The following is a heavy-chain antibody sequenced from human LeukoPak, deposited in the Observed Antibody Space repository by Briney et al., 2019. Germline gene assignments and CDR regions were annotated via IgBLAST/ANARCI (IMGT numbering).Heavy chain of an antibody. J-gene: IGHJ4*02. Sequence: GGSLRLSCAASGFTFINSWMSWVRQAPGKGLEWVANIKSDGSEKYYVDSVGGRFTISRDNAKSSVSLQMNRLRGEDTAVYYCVRSLGSSSADFWGQGTLVIVSS. D-gene: IGHD6-6*01. CDR1: GFTFINSW. CDR2: IKSDGSEK. CDR3: VRSLGSSSADF. V-gene: IGHV3-7*01.